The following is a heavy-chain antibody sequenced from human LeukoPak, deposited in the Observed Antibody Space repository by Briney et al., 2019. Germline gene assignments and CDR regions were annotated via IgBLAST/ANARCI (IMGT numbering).Heavy chain of an antibody. CDR3: ARGMVRGVIIVY. CDR2: INAGNGNT. D-gene: IGHD3-10*01. Sequence: PGASVNVSCKASGYTFTSYAMHWVRQAPGQRLEWMGWINAGNGNTKYSEKFQGRVTITRDTSASTAYMELSSLRSEDTAVYYCARGMVRGVIIVYWGQGTLVTVSS. J-gene: IGHJ4*02. V-gene: IGHV1-3*01. CDR1: GYTFTSYA.